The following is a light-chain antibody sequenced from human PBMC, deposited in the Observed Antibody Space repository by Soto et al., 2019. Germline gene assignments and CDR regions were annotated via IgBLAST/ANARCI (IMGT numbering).Light chain of an antibody. CDR3: QQYDDWLRLT. J-gene: IGKJ4*01. Sequence: EIVMPQPPSTLSVSPGERSSLGCMSSQSVNIYLAWYQQKPGQAPRLLIFGAPYRATGIPARFSGSGSGTEFNLTISSLQSEDFAVYFCQQYDDWLRLTFGGGTKVDIK. CDR1: QSVNIY. V-gene: IGKV3D-15*01. CDR2: GAP.